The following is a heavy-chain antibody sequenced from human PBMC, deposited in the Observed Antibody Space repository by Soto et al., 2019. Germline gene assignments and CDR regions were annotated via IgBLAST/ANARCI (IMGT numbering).Heavy chain of an antibody. V-gene: IGHV2-26*01. J-gene: IGHJ6*03. Sequence: SGPTLVNPTETLTLTCTVSGFSLTTGKMGVSWIRQPPGKALEWLAHIFSDNERSYSTSLQGRLTISKDTSGSQVVLSMTNVDPVDTATYYCARLNVDSHTFYYSMDVWGQGTTVTVYS. CDR3: ARLNVDSHTFYYSMDV. CDR2: IFSDNER. CDR1: GFSLTTGKMG. D-gene: IGHD4-17*01.